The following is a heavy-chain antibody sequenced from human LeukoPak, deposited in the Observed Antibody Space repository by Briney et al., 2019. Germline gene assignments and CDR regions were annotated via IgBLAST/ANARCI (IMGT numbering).Heavy chain of an antibody. CDR3: ARADWSGYYDAFDI. J-gene: IGHJ3*02. CDR1: GGSISNYY. V-gene: IGHV4-4*07. D-gene: IGHD3-3*01. CDR2: IYTSGST. Sequence: PSETLSLTCTVSGGSISNYYWSWIRQPAGKGLEWIGRIYTSGSTNYNPSLKSRVTMSVDTSKNQFSLKLSSVTAADTAVYYCARADWSGYYDAFDIWGQGTMVTVSS.